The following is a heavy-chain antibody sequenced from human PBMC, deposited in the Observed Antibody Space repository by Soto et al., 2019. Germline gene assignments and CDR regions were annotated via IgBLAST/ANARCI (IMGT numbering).Heavy chain of an antibody. J-gene: IGHJ4*02. CDR1: GFTFSSYA. D-gene: IGHD3-16*01. V-gene: IGHV3-30-3*01. CDR3: ARDPHITFGGGLHFDY. Sequence: ESGGGVVQPGRSLRLSCAASGFTFSSYAMHWVRQAPGKGLEWVAVISYDGSNKYYADSVKGRFTISRDNSKNTLYLQMNSLRAEDTAVYYCARDPHITFGGGLHFDYWGQGTLVTVSS. CDR2: ISYDGSNK.